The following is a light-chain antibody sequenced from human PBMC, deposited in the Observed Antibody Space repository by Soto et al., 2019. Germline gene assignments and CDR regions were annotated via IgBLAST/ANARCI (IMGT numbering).Light chain of an antibody. CDR3: SSYTTSSTSRV. CDR1: SSDVGGYNY. V-gene: IGLV2-14*01. J-gene: IGLJ3*02. Sequence: QSALTQPASVSGSPGQSITISCTGSSSDVGGYNYVSWYQQHPGKAPKLMIYEVSNRPSGISNRFSGSKSGNTASLTLSGLQAEDEADYYCSSYTTSSTSRVFGGGTKLTVL. CDR2: EVS.